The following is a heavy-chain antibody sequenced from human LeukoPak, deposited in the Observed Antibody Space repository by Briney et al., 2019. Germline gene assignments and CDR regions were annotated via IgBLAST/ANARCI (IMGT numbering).Heavy chain of an antibody. CDR1: GFTFSSYS. Sequence: GSLRLSCAASGFTFSSYSMNWVRQPPGKGLEWIGSIYYSGSTYYNPSLKSRVTISVDTSKNQFSLKLSSVTAADTAVYYCARDRFGFGELDCWVRGSIVTVSS. V-gene: IGHV4-39*07. J-gene: IGHJ4*02. D-gene: IGHD3-10*01. CDR3: ARDRFGFGELDC. CDR2: IYYSGST.